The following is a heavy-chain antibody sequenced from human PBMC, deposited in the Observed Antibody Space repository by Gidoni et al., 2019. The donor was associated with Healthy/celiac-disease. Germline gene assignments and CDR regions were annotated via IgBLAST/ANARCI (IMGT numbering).Heavy chain of an antibody. D-gene: IGHD6-13*01. CDR3: ARHEKYSSSWYRKYFDY. CDR2: IHYSGST. J-gene: IGHJ4*02. CDR1: GCSISSRNYY. Sequence: QLQLQESGTGLVKPAETLSLTCTVSGCSISSRNYYRGWICKPPGKGLEWIGSIHYSGSTYYSSSLKSRVTISVDASRNQFSLKLSSVTAADTAVYYCARHEKYSSSWYRKYFDYWGQGTLVTVSS. V-gene: IGHV4-39*01.